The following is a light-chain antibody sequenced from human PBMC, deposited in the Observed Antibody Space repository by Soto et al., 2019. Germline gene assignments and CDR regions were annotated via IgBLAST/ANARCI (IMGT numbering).Light chain of an antibody. Sequence: EIVLTQSPGTLSLSPGERATLSCRASQSVSSSYLAWYQQKPGQAPRLLIYGASSRATGIPDRFSGSGSGTDFPLTISRLEPDDSAVYYCQQYGSSPLTFGGGTKVEIK. CDR2: GAS. V-gene: IGKV3-20*01. J-gene: IGKJ4*01. CDR1: QSVSSSY. CDR3: QQYGSSPLT.